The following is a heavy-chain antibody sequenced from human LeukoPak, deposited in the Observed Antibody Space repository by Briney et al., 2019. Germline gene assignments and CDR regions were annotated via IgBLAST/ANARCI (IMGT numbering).Heavy chain of an antibody. V-gene: IGHV1-2*02. CDR3: ARAMGATDAFDI. D-gene: IGHD1-26*01. CDR1: GYTFTGYY. J-gene: IGHJ3*02. CDR2: INPNSGGT. Sequence: ASVKVSCKASGYTFTGYYMHWVRQAPGQGLEWMGWINPNSGGTNYAQKFQGRVTMTRDTSISKAYMELSRLRSDDTAVYYCARAMGATDAFDIWGQGTMVTVSS.